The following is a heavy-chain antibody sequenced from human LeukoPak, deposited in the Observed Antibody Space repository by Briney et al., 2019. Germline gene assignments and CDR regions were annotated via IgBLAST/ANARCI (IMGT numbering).Heavy chain of an antibody. CDR1: GYTFTGYY. J-gene: IGHJ3*02. Sequence: ASVKVSWKASGYTFTGYYIHWVRQAPGQGLEWMGCINPNTGGTNYAQKFQGRVTMTRDTSVSTAYMELNRLGYDDTAVYYCARVREFDIWGQGTMVTVSS. CDR2: INPNTGGT. CDR3: ARVREFDI. V-gene: IGHV1-2*02.